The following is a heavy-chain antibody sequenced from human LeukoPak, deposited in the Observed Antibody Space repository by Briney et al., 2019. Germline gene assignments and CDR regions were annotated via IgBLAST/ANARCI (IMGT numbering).Heavy chain of an antibody. Sequence: GASVKVSCKASGGTFSSYAISWVRQAPGQGLEWMGGIIPIFGTANYAQKFQGRVTITTDEFTSTAYMELSSLRSEDTAVYYCARAKFGRARVYSSSWYYFDYWGQGTLVTVSS. CDR2: IIPIFGTA. D-gene: IGHD6-13*01. V-gene: IGHV1-69*05. CDR1: GGTFSSYA. CDR3: ARAKFGRARVYSSSWYYFDY. J-gene: IGHJ4*02.